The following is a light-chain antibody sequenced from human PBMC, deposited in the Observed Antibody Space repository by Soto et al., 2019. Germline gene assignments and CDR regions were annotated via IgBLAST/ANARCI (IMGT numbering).Light chain of an antibody. J-gene: IGKJ4*01. CDR3: QKYNSVPLT. CDR1: RSVDTDY. CDR2: GAS. Sequence: PGERATLSCRASRSVDTDYLAWYQQRPGQAPRLLIHGASNRATGIPDRFSGSGSATDFTLTISRVEPEDFAIYYCQKYNSVPLTFGGGTKVEIK. V-gene: IGKV3-20*01.